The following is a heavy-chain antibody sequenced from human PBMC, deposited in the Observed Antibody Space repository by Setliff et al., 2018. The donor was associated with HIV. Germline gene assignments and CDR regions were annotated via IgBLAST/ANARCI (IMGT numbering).Heavy chain of an antibody. CDR1: GYTFTGHY. J-gene: IGHJ3*02. D-gene: IGHD2-15*01. V-gene: IGHV1-2*02. Sequence: VSCKSSGYTFTGHYIHWVRQAPGQGLEWMGWINPNTGGANYAQKFQGRVTMTRDTSISTAYMELRRLRSDDTAMYYCARDQTPLDAFDIWGQGTMVTVSS. CDR3: ARDQTPLDAFDI. CDR2: INPNTGGA.